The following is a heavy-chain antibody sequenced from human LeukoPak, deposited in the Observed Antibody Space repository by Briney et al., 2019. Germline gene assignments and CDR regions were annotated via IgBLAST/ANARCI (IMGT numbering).Heavy chain of an antibody. Sequence: GGSLRLSCAASGFTFSDHFLDWVRQAPGKGLEWVGRTRNKANSYITEYAASVKGRFTISRDDSKNSLYLQMSSLKTDDTAMYYCASIRGYFDLWGRGTLVTVSS. V-gene: IGHV3-72*01. D-gene: IGHD3-9*01. CDR2: TRNKANSYIT. CDR1: GFTFSDHF. CDR3: ASIRGYFDL. J-gene: IGHJ2*01.